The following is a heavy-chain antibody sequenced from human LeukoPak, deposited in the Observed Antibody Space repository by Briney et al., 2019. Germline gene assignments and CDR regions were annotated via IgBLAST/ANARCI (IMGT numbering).Heavy chain of an antibody. CDR2: ISGSGGST. CDR1: GFTFSGYA. V-gene: IGHV3-23*01. D-gene: IGHD3-9*01. J-gene: IGHJ5*02. CDR3: AKKYYDILTGSNNWFYP. Sequence: GGSLRLSCAASGFTFSGYAMSWVRQAPGKGLEWVSTISGSGGSTYYADSVKGRFTISRDNSKNTLYMQMNSLRADDTGAYYCAKKYYDILTGSNNWFYPWSQGTLVTVSS.